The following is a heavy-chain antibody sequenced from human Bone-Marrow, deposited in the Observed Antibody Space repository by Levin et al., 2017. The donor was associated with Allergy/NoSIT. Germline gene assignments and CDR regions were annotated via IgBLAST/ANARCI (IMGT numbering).Heavy chain of an antibody. CDR2: VKTTSGGGST. CDR3: TTVGWVFWTGVTSDY. V-gene: IGHV3-15*01. Sequence: PGGSLRLSCAASGFSFSNAWMNWVRQAPGKGLEWVGRVKTTSGGGSTDYAAPVKGRFTISRDDSTNTVYLEMNSLKTEDTGIYYCTTVGWVFWTGVTSDYWGQGTLVSVSA. CDR1: GFSFSNAW. J-gene: IGHJ4*02. D-gene: IGHD3/OR15-3a*01.